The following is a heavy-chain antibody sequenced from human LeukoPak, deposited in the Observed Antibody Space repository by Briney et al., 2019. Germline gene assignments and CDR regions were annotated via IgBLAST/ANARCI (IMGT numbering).Heavy chain of an antibody. Sequence: GGSLRLSCAASGFIFSSYWMHWVRQAPGKGLVWVSRINSDGISTSYADSVKGRFTISRDNAKNTLYLQMNSLRADDTAVYYCAKGGATVIDYWGQGTLVTVSS. CDR3: AKGGATVIDY. CDR1: GFIFSSYW. V-gene: IGHV3-74*01. D-gene: IGHD4-17*01. J-gene: IGHJ4*02. CDR2: INSDGIST.